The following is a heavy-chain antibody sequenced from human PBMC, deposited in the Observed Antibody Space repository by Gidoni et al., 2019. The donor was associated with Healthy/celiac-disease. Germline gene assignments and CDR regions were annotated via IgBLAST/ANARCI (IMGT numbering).Heavy chain of an antibody. CDR3: ARDPEYSYGRDAFDI. CDR1: GFTFSDYY. J-gene: IGHJ3*02. CDR2: INTGSSYT. Sequence: QVKLVESGGGLVKPGGSLSLSCAASGFTFSDYYMSWIRQAPGKGLEWVSYINTGSSYTNYADSVKGRFTISRDNAKNSLYLQMNSLRAEDTAVYYCARDPEYSYGRDAFDIWGQGTMVTVSS. D-gene: IGHD5-18*01. V-gene: IGHV3-11*06.